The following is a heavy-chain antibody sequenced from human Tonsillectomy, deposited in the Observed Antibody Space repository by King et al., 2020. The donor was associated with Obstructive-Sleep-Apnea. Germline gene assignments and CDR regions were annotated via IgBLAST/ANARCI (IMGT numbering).Heavy chain of an antibody. CDR2: ISWNNNDI. D-gene: IGHD4-17*01. CDR1: GFTFNDYA. CDR3: AKDPYGDYGVGAYYFDY. J-gene: IGHJ4*01. Sequence: VHLVESGGGLVQPGRSLRLSCAASGFTFNDYAMHWVRQAPGKGLEWVSGISWNNNDIDYTDSVKGRFTISRDNAKNSLYLQMNSLRAEDTALYYCAKDPYGDYGVGAYYFDYWSHGTLVTVSS. V-gene: IGHV3-9*01.